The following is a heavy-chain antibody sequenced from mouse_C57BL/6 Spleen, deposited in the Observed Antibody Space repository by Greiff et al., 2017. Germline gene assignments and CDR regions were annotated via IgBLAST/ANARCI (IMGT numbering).Heavy chain of an antibody. V-gene: IGHV5-17*01. J-gene: IGHJ4*01. Sequence: EVMLVESGGGLVKPGGSLKLSCAASGFTFSDYGMHWVRQAPEKGLEWVAYISSGSSTIYYADTVKGRFTISRDNAKNTLFLQMTSLRSEDTAMYYCARGWLLRAMDYWGQGTSVTVSS. CDR1: GFTFSDYG. CDR2: ISSGSSTI. D-gene: IGHD2-3*01. CDR3: ARGWLLRAMDY.